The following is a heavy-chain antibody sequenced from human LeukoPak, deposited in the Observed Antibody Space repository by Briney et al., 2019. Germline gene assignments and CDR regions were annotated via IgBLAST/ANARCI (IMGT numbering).Heavy chain of an antibody. Sequence: ASVKVSCKASGYTFTSYYMHWVRQAPGQGLEWMGIINPSGGSTSYAQKFQGRVTMTRDMSTSTVYMELSSLRSEDTAVYYCARGLNYYDSSGYYLLFDYWGQGTLVTVSS. CDR1: GYTFTSYY. CDR3: ARGLNYYDSSGYYLLFDY. D-gene: IGHD3-22*01. J-gene: IGHJ4*02. CDR2: INPSGGST. V-gene: IGHV1-46*01.